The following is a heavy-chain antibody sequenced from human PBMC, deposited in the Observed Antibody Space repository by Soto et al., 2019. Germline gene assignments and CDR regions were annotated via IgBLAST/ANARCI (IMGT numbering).Heavy chain of an antibody. CDR1: GFTFSSYG. V-gene: IGHV3-33*01. J-gene: IGHJ4*02. D-gene: IGHD2-15*01. CDR3: ARDHRGVVVAATNPSTKSTLSFDY. CDR2: IWYDGSNK. Sequence: GGSLRLSCAASGFTFSSYGMHWVRQTPGKGLEWVAVIWYDGSNKYYADSVKGRFTISRDNSKNTLYLQMNSLRAEDTAVYYCARDHRGVVVAATNPSTKSTLSFDYWGQGTLVTVSS.